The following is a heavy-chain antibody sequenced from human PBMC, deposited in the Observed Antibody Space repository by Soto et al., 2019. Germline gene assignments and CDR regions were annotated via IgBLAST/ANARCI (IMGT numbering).Heavy chain of an antibody. CDR3: ARGIAVAADLPHWFDP. CDR1: GGSFSGYY. Sequence: QVQLQQWGAGLLKPSETLSLTCAVYGGSFSGYYWSWIRQPPGKGLEWIGEINHSGSTNYNPSLKSRVTISVDTSKNQFSLKLSSVTAADTAVYYCARGIAVAADLPHWFDPWGQGTLVTVSS. D-gene: IGHD6-19*01. V-gene: IGHV4-34*01. CDR2: INHSGST. J-gene: IGHJ5*02.